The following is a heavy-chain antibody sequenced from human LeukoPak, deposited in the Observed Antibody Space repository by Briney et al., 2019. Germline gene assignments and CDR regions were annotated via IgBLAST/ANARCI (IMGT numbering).Heavy chain of an antibody. CDR3: ARDPRYCSSTSCYPGSSTDGTDV. Sequence: SETLSLTCTVSGGSISSYYWSWIRQPAGKGLEWIGRIYTSGSTNYNPSLKSRVTISVDTSKNQFSLKLSSVTAADTAVYYCARDPRYCSSTSCYPGSSTDGTDVWGKGTTVTISS. CDR2: IYTSGST. V-gene: IGHV4-4*07. D-gene: IGHD2-2*01. J-gene: IGHJ6*04. CDR1: GGSISSYY.